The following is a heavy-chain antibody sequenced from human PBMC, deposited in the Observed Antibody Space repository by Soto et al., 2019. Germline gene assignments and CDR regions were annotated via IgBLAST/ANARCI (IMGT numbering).Heavy chain of an antibody. J-gene: IGHJ5*02. CDR3: ARHSLALRKNNWFDP. D-gene: IGHD3-3*02. CDR2: IFYLGSS. V-gene: IGHV4-39*01. CDR1: VDSIISTDFY. Sequence: SETLSLTCTVSVDSIISTDFYWGWFLQPPGKGLEWIGSIFYLGSSYYNPSLKSRVTMSVDTSKNQFSLRLRSVTAADAALYFCARHSLALRKNNWFDPWGQGIRVTVSS.